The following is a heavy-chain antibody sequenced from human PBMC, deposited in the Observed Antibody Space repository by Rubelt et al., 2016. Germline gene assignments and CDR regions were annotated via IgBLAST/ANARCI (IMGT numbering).Heavy chain of an antibody. CDR2: INHSGST. J-gene: IGHJ4*02. D-gene: IGHD6-19*01. CDR1: GGSFSGYY. Sequence: QVQLQQWGAGLLKPSETLSLTCAVYGGSFSGYYWSWIRQPPGKGLEWIGEINHSGSTNYNPSLKSRVTRTVDTSKNQFSLKLSSVTVADTAVYYCARSPYSSGWYGGRDYWGQGTLVTVSS. CDR3: ARSPYSSGWYGGRDY. V-gene: IGHV4-34*01.